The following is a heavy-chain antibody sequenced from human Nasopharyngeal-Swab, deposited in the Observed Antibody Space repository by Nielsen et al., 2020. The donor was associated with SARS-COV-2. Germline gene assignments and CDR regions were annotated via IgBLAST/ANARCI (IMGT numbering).Heavy chain of an antibody. J-gene: IGHJ3*02. V-gene: IGHV5-51*01. CDR3: ARPLAGHFDI. Sequence: GGSLRLSCKGSGYSFTSYWIGWVRQMHGKGLEWMGIIYPGDSDTRYSPSFQGQVTISADKSISTAYLQWSSLKASDTAMYYCARPLAGHFDIWGQGTMVTASS. CDR2: IYPGDSDT. CDR1: GYSFTSYW.